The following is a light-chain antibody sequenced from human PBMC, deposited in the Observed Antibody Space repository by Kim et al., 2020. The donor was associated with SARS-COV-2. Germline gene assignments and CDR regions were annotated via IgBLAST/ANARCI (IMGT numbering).Light chain of an antibody. J-gene: IGKJ1*01. Sequence: VFPGESATLSCRASQSVSSKLAWYQQKPGQAPRLLIYGASTRATGIPGRFSGSGSGTEFTLTISSLQSEDFAVYHCQQYNNWPWTFGQGTKVDIK. CDR3: QQYNNWPWT. CDR1: QSVSSK. V-gene: IGKV3-15*01. CDR2: GAS.